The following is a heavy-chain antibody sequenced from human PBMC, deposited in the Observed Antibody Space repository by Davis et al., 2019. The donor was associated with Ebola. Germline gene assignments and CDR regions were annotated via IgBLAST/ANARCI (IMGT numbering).Heavy chain of an antibody. Sequence: ASVKVSCKASGYTFPSYYMHWVRQAPGQGLEWMGWINPNSGGTNYAQKFQGWVTMTRDTSISTAYMELSRLRSDDTAVYYCARITLVGYYFDYWGQGTLVTVSS. J-gene: IGHJ4*02. V-gene: IGHV1-2*04. D-gene: IGHD4-23*01. CDR2: INPNSGGT. CDR1: GYTFPSYY. CDR3: ARITLVGYYFDY.